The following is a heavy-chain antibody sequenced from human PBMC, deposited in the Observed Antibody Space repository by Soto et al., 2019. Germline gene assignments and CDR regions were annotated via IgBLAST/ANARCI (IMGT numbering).Heavy chain of an antibody. V-gene: IGHV3-23*01. D-gene: IGHD3-10*01. CDR3: AKDRHYPRDYFHY. J-gene: IGHJ4*02. CDR2: VSANGQGI. Sequence: PGGSLRLSCAASGFTFSGSAISWVRQAPGEGLEWVSAVSANGQGIYYADSVRGRFTIPRDNSKNTVFLHMDSLSAEDTAVYYCAKDRHYPRDYFHYWGQGTLVTVSS. CDR1: GFTFSGSA.